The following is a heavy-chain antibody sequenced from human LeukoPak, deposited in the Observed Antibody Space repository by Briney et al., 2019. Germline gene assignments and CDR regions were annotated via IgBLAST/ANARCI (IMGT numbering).Heavy chain of an antibody. CDR1: GGSFSGYY. J-gene: IGHJ6*02. D-gene: IGHD6-19*01. V-gene: IGHV4-34*01. Sequence: SETLSLTCAVYGGSFSGYYWSWIRQPPGKGLEWIGEINHSGSTNYNPSLKSRVTISVDTSKNQFSLKLSSVTAADTAVYYCARRAGFGQRRYYYYGMDVWGQGTTVTVSS. CDR2: INHSGST. CDR3: ARRAGFGQRRYYYYGMDV.